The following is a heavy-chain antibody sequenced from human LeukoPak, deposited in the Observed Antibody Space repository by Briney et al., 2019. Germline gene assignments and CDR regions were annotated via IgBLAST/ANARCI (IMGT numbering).Heavy chain of an antibody. V-gene: IGHV1-46*01. CDR2: INPSGGST. CDR3: ARRGGYYDYVWGSYRDDAFDI. CDR1: GYTFTSYY. D-gene: IGHD3-16*02. J-gene: IGHJ3*02. Sequence: ASVKVSCKASGYTFTSYYMHWVRQAPGQGLEWMGIINPSGGSTSYAQKFQGRVTMTRDTSTSTVYMELSSLGSEDTAVYYCARRGGYYDYVWGSYRDDAFDIWGQGTMVTVSS.